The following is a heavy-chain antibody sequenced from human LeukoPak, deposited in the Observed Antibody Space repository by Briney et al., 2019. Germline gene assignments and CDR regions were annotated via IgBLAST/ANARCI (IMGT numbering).Heavy chain of an antibody. CDR1: GFTFSSYA. Sequence: GGSLRLSCAASGFTFSSYAMSWVRQAPGKGLEWVSSISTSGGSTYYADSVKGRFTISRDNSKNTLYLQMNSLRVEDTAVYYCASVWRALGYTIDYWGQGTQVAVSS. CDR2: ISTSGGST. CDR3: ASVWRALGYTIDY. D-gene: IGHD5-18*01. V-gene: IGHV3-23*01. J-gene: IGHJ4*02.